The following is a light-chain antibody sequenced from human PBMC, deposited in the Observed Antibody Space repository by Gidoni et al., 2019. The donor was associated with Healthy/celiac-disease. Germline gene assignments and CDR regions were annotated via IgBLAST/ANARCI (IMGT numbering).Light chain of an antibody. CDR1: QSIGVW. J-gene: IGKJ5*01. CDR3: LQADSFPLT. V-gene: IGKV1-12*01. CDR2: SAS. Sequence: DIQMTQSPSSVSVSVGDSVTNSCRASQSIGVWLAWYQQRPGNASNLLIYSASILHRGVPSRFSGAGSGTHFTLTISSLQHEDVGTYFCLQADSFPLTFGQGTRLEI.